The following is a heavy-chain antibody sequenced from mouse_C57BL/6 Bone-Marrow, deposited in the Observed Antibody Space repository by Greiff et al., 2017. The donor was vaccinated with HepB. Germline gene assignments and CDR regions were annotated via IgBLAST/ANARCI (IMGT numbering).Heavy chain of an antibody. Sequence: EVKLMESGEGLVKPGGSLKISCAASGFTFSSYAMSWVRQTPEKGLEWVGYISSGGDYIYYADKVKGRFTISRDNARNTLYLQMSSLKSEDTAMYCGTRGRLRHSWFAYWGQGTPVTVSA. D-gene: IGHD3-3*01. J-gene: IGHJ3*01. V-gene: IGHV5-9-1*02. CDR2: ISSGGDYI. CDR3: TRGRLRHSWFAY. CDR1: GFTFSSYA.